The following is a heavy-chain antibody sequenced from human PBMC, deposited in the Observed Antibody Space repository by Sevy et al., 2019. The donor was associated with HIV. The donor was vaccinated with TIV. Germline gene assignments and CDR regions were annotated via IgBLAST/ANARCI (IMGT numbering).Heavy chain of an antibody. V-gene: IGHV3-30*02. J-gene: IGHJ4*02. Sequence: GGSLRLSCAASGFTFSHYGMHWVRQAPGKGLEWVTFIQYDGNNKYYADSVKGRFTISRDNSKNMFFLQMNDLRAEDTALYYCAKNTAAAGVGGFDYWGQGALVTVS. CDR3: AKNTAAAGVGGFDY. CDR1: GFTFSHYG. D-gene: IGHD6-13*01. CDR2: IQYDGNNK.